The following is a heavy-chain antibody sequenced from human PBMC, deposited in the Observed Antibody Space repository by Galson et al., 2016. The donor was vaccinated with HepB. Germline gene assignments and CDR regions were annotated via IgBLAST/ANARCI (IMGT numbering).Heavy chain of an antibody. V-gene: IGHV3-7*01. Sequence: SLRLSCAASGFPFTTFWMIWVRQAPGEGLEWVANINQHGSEKYYLDSMKGRFTISRDNTKNLLLLQMNSLRAEDTAVYYCARPAFCDSTSCYDLDVWGQGTTVTVSS. CDR2: INQHGSEK. CDR3: ARPAFCDSTSCYDLDV. D-gene: IGHD2-2*01. CDR1: GFPFTTFW. J-gene: IGHJ6*02.